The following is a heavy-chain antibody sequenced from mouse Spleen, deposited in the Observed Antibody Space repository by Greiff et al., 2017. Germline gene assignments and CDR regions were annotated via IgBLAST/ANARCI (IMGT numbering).Heavy chain of an antibody. CDR1: GYTFTDYN. J-gene: IGHJ3*01. CDR2: INPNNGGT. D-gene: IGHD3-3*01. V-gene: IGHV1-18*01. CDR3: ARGGRGLFAY. Sequence: EVKLMESGPELVKPGASVKIPCKASGYTFTDYNMDWVKQSHGKSLEWIGDINPNNGGTIYNQKFKGKATLTVDKSSSTAYMELRSLTSEDTAVYYCARGGRGLFAYWGQGTLVTVSA.